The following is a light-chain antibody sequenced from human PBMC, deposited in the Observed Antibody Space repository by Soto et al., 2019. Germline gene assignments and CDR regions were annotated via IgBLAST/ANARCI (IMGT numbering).Light chain of an antibody. J-gene: IGLJ2*01. Sequence: QSVLTQPPSASGTPGQRVTISCSGSSSNIGSNTVNWYQQLPGTAPKLLIHNNNQRPSGVPDRFSGSKSGTSASLAISGLQSEDEADYYCAARDDSLNGPVFGGGTKLTVL. CDR3: AARDDSLNGPV. CDR2: NNN. CDR1: SSNIGSNT. V-gene: IGLV1-44*01.